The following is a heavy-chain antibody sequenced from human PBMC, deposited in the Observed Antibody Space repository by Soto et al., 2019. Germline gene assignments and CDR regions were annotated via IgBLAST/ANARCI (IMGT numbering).Heavy chain of an antibody. V-gene: IGHV3-30-3*01. CDR1: GFTFSSYA. D-gene: IGHD6-13*01. CDR3: ARDKDSSSWYAILDY. CDR2: ISYDGSNK. Sequence: RLSCAASGFTFSSYAMHWVRQAPGKGLEWVAVISYDGSNKYYADSVKGRFTISRDNSKNTLYLQMNSLRAEDTAVYYCARDKDSSSWYAILDYWGQGTLVTVSS. J-gene: IGHJ4*02.